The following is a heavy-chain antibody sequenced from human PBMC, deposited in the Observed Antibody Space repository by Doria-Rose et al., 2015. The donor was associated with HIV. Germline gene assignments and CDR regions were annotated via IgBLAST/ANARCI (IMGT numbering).Heavy chain of an antibody. CDR3: ARVLSGTYDY. V-gene: IGHV4-59*01. D-gene: IGHD1-26*01. Sequence: QVQPQESGPGLVEPSETLSLTCSVSGGSISHYYWSWIRQPPGKGLEYIGDIFKPVSTSYVLSLKSRVSISIDTSKNKFSLRLSSVTAADTAVYYCARVLSGTYDYWGQGTLVTVSS. J-gene: IGHJ4*02. CDR1: GGSISHYY. CDR2: IFKPVST.